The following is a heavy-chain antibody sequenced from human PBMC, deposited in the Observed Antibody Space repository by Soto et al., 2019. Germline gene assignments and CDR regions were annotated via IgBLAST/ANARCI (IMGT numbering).Heavy chain of an antibody. Sequence: GGCLRLSCVGAGFTFRSYPMNWVRQAPGKGLEWVSAISGTSDMTYYANSVPGRFTISRDNSKNTLYLQVSSLRVEATAIYSCAQYRWGSTTVTSINWGRGTLVTVSS. CDR1: GFTFRSYP. V-gene: IGHV3-23*01. CDR3: AQYRWGSTTVTSIN. D-gene: IGHD4-4*01. CDR2: ISGTSDMT. J-gene: IGHJ1*01.